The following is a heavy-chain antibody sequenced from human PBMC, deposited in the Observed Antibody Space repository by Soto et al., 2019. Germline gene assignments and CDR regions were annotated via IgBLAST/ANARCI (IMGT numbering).Heavy chain of an antibody. V-gene: IGHV3-23*01. CDR3: AKHYGGTPGRYFHV. CDR2: ITDIGSSA. Sequence: GTLRLSCAASVLTFDSYGISWVRHAPGKGLEWVSMITDIGSSAYYTDSVKGLFTISRNNSKNTLFFQMNSLGANVNAIYYCAKHYGGTPGRYFHVWGQGTTVTVSS. CDR1: VLTFDSYG. D-gene: IGHD2-15*01. J-gene: IGHJ6*02.